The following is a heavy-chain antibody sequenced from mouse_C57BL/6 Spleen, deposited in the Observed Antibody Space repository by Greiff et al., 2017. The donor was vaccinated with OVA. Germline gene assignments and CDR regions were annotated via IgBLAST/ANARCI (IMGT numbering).Heavy chain of an antibody. CDR2: INPSTGGT. D-gene: IGHD2-4*01. V-gene: IGHV1-43*01. J-gene: IGHJ2*01. Sequence: VQLKESGPELVKPGASVKISCKASGYSFTGYYMHWVKQSSEKSLEWIGEINPSTGGTSYNQKFKGKATLTVDKSSSTAYMQLKSLTSEDSAVYYCARLGDYHYWSQGTTLTVSS. CDR3: ARLGDYHY. CDR1: GYSFTGYY.